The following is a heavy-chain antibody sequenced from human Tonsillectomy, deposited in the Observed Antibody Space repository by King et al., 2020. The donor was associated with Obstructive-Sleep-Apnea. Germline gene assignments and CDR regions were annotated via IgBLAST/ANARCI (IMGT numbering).Heavy chain of an antibody. D-gene: IGHD5-12*01. CDR2: ISWNSGSI. V-gene: IGHV3-9*01. Sequence: VQLVESGGGLVQPGRSLRLSCAASGFTFDDFAMHWVRQAPGKGLEWVSGISWNSGSIVYADSVKGRFTISRDNAKNSLYLQVNSLRAEDTALYYCSKGRRYGGYDSYYFDYWGQGTLVTVSS. CDR3: SKGRRYGGYDSYYFDY. J-gene: IGHJ4*02. CDR1: GFTFDDFA.